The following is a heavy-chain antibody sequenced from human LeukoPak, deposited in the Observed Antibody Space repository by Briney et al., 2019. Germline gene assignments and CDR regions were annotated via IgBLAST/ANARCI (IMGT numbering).Heavy chain of an antibody. CDR1: GDSVSSNSAT. D-gene: IGHD5-18*01. J-gene: IGHJ2*01. CDR3: TRAGSYGYYWYFDL. V-gene: IGHV6-1*01. Sequence: SQSLSLTCAISGDSVSSNSATWNWIRQSPSRGLEWLGRTYYRSKWYNDYAVSVKSRITINPDTSKNQFSLQLNSVTPEDTAVYYCTRAGSYGYYWYFDLWGRGTLVTVSS. CDR2: TYYRSKWYN.